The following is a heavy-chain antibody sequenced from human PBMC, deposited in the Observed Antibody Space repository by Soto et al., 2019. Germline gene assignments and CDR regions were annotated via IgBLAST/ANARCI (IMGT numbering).Heavy chain of an antibody. V-gene: IGHV4-31*03. CDR2: IYYSGST. D-gene: IGHD6-6*01. CDR1: GGSISSGGYY. CDR3: ARSPPGIAARPGYFDY. Sequence: SETLSLTCTVSGGSISSGGYYWSWIRQHPGKGLEWIGYIYYSGSTYYNPSLKSRVTISVDTSKNQFSLKLSSVTAADTAVYYCARSPPGIAARPGYFDYWGQGTLVTVSS. J-gene: IGHJ4*02.